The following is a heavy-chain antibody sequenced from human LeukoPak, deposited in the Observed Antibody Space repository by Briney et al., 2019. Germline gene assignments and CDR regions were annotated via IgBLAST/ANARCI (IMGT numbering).Heavy chain of an antibody. CDR1: GFTFDDYA. D-gene: IGHD3-10*01. CDR2: ISWDGGST. V-gene: IGHV3-43D*03. CDR3: AKDVTMVPDTLDY. J-gene: IGHJ4*02. Sequence: PGGSLRLSCAASGFTFDDYAMHWVRHAPGKGLEWVSLISWDGGSTYYADSVKGRFTISRDNSKNTLYLQMNSLRAEDTAVYYCAKDVTMVPDTLDYWGQGTLVTVSS.